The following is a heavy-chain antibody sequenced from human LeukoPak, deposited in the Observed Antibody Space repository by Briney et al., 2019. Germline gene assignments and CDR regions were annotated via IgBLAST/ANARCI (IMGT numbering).Heavy chain of an antibody. V-gene: IGHV1-69*05. CDR1: GYTFTSYD. Sequence: SVKVSCKASGYTFTSYDINWVRQAPGQGLEWMGGIIPIFGTANYAQKFQGRVTITTDESTSTAYMELSSLRSEDTAVYYCARGLGYCSSTSCFWFDPWGQGTLVTVSS. D-gene: IGHD2-2*01. CDR3: ARGLGYCSSTSCFWFDP. J-gene: IGHJ5*02. CDR2: IIPIFGTA.